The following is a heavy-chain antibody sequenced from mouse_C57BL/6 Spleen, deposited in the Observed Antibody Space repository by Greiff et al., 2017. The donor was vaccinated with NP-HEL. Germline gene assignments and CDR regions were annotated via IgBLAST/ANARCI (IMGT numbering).Heavy chain of an antibody. D-gene: IGHD1-1*01. Sequence: VQLQQSVAELVRPGASVKLSCTASGFNIKNTYMHWVKQRPEQGLEWIGKIDPANGNTKYAPKFQDKATITADTSSNTACLQLSSLTSEDTAVYYCARNSRIYYGSSDFDYWGQGTTLTVSS. J-gene: IGHJ2*01. CDR3: ARNSRIYYGSSDFDY. V-gene: IGHV14-3*01. CDR1: GFNIKNTY. CDR2: IDPANGNT.